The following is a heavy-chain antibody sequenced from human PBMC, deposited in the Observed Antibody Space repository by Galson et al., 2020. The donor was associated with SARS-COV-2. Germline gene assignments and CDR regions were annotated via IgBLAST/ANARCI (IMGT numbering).Heavy chain of an antibody. D-gene: IGHD4-17*01. Sequence: AGSLILSCAASAFTFSSYSMSCVRHPPGNGLGWDSAISGSGGSTYYADSVKGRFTISRDNSKNTLYLQMNSLRAEDTAVYYCAKDGGGHDYGDHFDYWGQGTLVTVSS. V-gene: IGHV3-23*01. CDR3: AKDGGGHDYGDHFDY. CDR2: ISGSGGST. J-gene: IGHJ4*02. CDR1: AFTFSSYS.